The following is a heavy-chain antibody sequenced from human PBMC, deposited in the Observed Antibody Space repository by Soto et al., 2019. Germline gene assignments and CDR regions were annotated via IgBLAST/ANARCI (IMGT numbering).Heavy chain of an antibody. D-gene: IGHD3-3*01. J-gene: IGHJ6*02. CDR1: GYTFTSYD. Sequence: GASVKVSCKASGYTFTSYDINWVRQATGQGLEWMGWMNPNSGNTGYAQKFQGRVTMTRNTSISTAYMELSSLRSEDTAVYYCARGKDFWSGPINYYGMDAWGQGTTVTVSS. CDR3: ARGKDFWSGPINYYGMDA. V-gene: IGHV1-8*01. CDR2: MNPNSGNT.